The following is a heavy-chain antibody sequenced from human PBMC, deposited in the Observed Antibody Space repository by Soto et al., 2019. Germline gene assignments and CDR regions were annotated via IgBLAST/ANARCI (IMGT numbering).Heavy chain of an antibody. V-gene: IGHV3-13*01. CDR3: ARGAGSGKEDAFDI. J-gene: IGHJ3*02. Sequence: GGSLRLSCAASGFTFRSSDVHWVRQATGKGLEWVSAIGTAGDTYYPGSVKGRFTISRENAKNSLYLQMNSLRAGDTAVYYCARGAGSGKEDAFDIWGQGTMVTVSS. CDR1: GFTFRSSD. D-gene: IGHD3-10*01. CDR2: IGTAGDT.